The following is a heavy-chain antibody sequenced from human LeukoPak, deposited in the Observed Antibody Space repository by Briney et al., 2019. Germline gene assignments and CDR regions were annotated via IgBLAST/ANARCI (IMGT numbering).Heavy chain of an antibody. CDR2: TYYKSKWYN. D-gene: IGHD1-20*01. V-gene: IGHV6-1*01. Sequence: SQTLSHTCAISGDSDSSNSAAWNWIRQSPSRALEWLGRTYYKSKWYNDYAVSVKSRITIRTDTFKKQFYLQLNSVTPEVTSVYYCARALTGRFDYWGQGTLVTVSS. J-gene: IGHJ4*02. CDR1: GDSDSSNSAA. CDR3: ARALTGRFDY.